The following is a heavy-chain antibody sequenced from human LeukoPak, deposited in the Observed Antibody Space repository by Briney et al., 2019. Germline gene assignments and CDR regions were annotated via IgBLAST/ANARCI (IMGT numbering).Heavy chain of an antibody. CDR3: ANYDTTGFYFGQ. CDR2: LYSDGTT. CDR1: GLTVSSNY. Sequence: GGSLRLSCSASGLTVSSNYMSWVRQAPGKGLEWVSLLYSDGTTYYADSVRGRFAISRDNSKNTLYLQMFSLRAEDTAMYYCANYDTTGFYFGQWGQGTLVTVSS. V-gene: IGHV3-53*01. D-gene: IGHD3-22*01. J-gene: IGHJ4*02.